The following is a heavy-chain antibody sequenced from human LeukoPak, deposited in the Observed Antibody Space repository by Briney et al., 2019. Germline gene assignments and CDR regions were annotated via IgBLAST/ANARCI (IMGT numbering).Heavy chain of an antibody. V-gene: IGHV1-2*02. CDR2: INPNSGGT. CDR3: ARDRVTRGDSYGYPY. Sequence: ASVKVSCKASGYTFTGYYMHWVRQAPGQGLEWMGWINPNSGGTNYAQKFQGRVTMTRDTSLSTAYMELSRLRSDDTAVYYCARDRVTRGDSYGYPYCGQGTLVTVSS. D-gene: IGHD5-18*01. J-gene: IGHJ4*02. CDR1: GYTFTGYY.